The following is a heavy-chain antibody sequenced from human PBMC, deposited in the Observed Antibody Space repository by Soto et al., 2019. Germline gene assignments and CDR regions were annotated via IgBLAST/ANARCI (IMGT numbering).Heavy chain of an antibody. CDR1: GGSISSSSYY. D-gene: IGHD2-8*01. CDR2: IYYSGST. Sequence: PSETLSLTCTVSGGSISSSSYYWGWIRQPPGKGLEWIGSIYYSGSTYYNPSLKSRVTISVDTSKNQFFLKLSSVTAADTAVYYCARRTGYCTNGVCINYYYYYGMDVWGQGTTVT. J-gene: IGHJ6*02. V-gene: IGHV4-39*01. CDR3: ARRTGYCTNGVCINYYYYYGMDV.